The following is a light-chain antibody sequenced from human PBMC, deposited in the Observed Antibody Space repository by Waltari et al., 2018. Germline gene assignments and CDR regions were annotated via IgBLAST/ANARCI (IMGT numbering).Light chain of an antibody. J-gene: IGLJ2*01. V-gene: IGLV2-8*01. CDR2: DVN. CDR1: SDVGAYDY. Sequence: QSALTQPPSASGSPGQSVTISCTGTSDVGAYDYVSWYQQHPGKAPKFIIYDVNKRPSGVPDRFSGSKSGNTASLTVSGLQAEDEADYYCSSYGGSNNFAVFGGGTKLTVL. CDR3: SSYGGSNNFAV.